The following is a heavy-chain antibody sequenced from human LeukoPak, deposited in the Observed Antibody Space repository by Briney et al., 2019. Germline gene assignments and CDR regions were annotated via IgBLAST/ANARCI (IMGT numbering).Heavy chain of an antibody. J-gene: IGHJ4*02. CDR1: GFTFSNAW. D-gene: IGHD3-22*01. CDR2: IKSKTDGGTT. Sequence: GGSLRLSCAASGFTFSNAWMSWVRQAPGKGLEWVGRIKSKTDGGTTDYAAPVKGRFTISRDDSKNTLYLQMNSLKTEDTAVYYCTTDYDYDSSGYYYHFDYWGQGTLVTVSS. CDR3: TTDYDYDSSGYYYHFDY. V-gene: IGHV3-15*01.